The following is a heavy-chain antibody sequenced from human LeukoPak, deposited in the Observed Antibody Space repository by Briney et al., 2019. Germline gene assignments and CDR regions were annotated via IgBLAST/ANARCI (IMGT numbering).Heavy chain of an antibody. V-gene: IGHV4-59*01. Sequence: PSETLSLTCTVSGGSISSYYWSWIRQPPGKGLEWIGYIYYSGSTNYNPSLKSRVTISVDTSKNQFSLKLSSVTAADTAVYYCARSPRITWSYMDVWGKGTTVTISS. CDR3: ARSPRITWSYMDV. D-gene: IGHD3-10*01. CDR2: IYYSGST. CDR1: GGSISSYY. J-gene: IGHJ6*03.